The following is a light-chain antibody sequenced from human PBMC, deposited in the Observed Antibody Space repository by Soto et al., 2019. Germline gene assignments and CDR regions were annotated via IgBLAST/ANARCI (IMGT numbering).Light chain of an antibody. V-gene: IGKV3D-20*01. CDR3: QQYGSSPIT. CDR2: DAS. Sequence: EIVLTQSPATLSLSPGERATLSCRASQSLSSSYLAWYQQKPGLAPRLLIYDASSRATGIPDRFSGSGSGTDFTLTISRLEPEDFAVYYYQQYGSSPITFGQGTRLEIK. CDR1: QSLSSSY. J-gene: IGKJ5*01.